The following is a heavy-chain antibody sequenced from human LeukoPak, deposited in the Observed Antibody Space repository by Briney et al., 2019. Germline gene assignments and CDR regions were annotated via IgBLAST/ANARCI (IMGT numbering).Heavy chain of an antibody. CDR1: GFTFDDCA. CDR3: AKDIEAAAGYFDY. J-gene: IGHJ4*02. V-gene: IGHV3-9*01. D-gene: IGHD6-13*01. CDR2: ISWNSGSI. Sequence: PGGSLRLSCAASGFTFDDCAMHWVRQAPGKGLEWVSGISWNSGSIGYADSVKGRFTISRDNAKNPLYLQMNSLRAEDTALYYCAKDIEAAAGYFDYWGQGTLVTVSS.